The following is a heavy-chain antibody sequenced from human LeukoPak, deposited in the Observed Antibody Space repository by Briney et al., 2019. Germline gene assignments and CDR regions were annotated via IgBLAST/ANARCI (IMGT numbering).Heavy chain of an antibody. CDR3: ARSPMDYYDRDAFDI. CDR1: GYTFTSYD. J-gene: IGHJ3*02. CDR2: MNPNSGNT. Sequence: GASVKVSCKASGYTFTSYDINWVRQATGQGLEWMGWMNPNSGNTGYAQKFQGRVTMTRNTSISTAYVELSSLRSEDTAVYYCARSPMDYYDRDAFDIWGQGTMVTVSS. V-gene: IGHV1-8*01. D-gene: IGHD3-22*01.